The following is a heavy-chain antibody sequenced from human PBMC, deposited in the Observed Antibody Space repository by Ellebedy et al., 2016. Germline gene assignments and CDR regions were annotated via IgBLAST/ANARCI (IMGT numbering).Heavy chain of an antibody. CDR2: IIPIFGTA. CDR3: ARLPSSSSAGY. CDR1: GYTFTSYY. Sequence: SVKVSCXASGYTFTSYYMHWVRQAPGQGLEWMGGIIPIFGTANYTQKFQGRVTITADESTSTAYMELSSLRSEDTAVYYCARLPSSSSAGYWGQGTLVTVSS. J-gene: IGHJ4*02. D-gene: IGHD2-15*01. V-gene: IGHV1-69*13.